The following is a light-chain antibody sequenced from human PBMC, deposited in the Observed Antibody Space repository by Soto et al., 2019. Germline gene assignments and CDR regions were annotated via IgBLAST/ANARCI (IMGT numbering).Light chain of an antibody. J-gene: IGKJ2*01. CDR2: DAS. Sequence: DIQMTQSPSTLPAFIGDRVTITCRASQSITSWLAWYQQTPGKAPKLLIYDASTLENAVPSRFSGSGSGTEFTLTIGGLQPDDFGTYYCQQYDSHPVTFGQGTKLEIK. V-gene: IGKV1-5*01. CDR1: QSITSW. CDR3: QQYDSHPVT.